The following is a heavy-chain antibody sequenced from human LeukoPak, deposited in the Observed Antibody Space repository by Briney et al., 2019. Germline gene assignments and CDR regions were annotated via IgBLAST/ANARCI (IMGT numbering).Heavy chain of an antibody. D-gene: IGHD6-6*01. CDR3: ARSAVAARPRYFDY. J-gene: IGHJ4*02. Sequence: VASVKVSCKASGGTFSSYAISWVRQAPGQGLEWMGGIIPIFGTANYAQKFQGRVTITADESTSTAYMELSSLRSGDTAVYYCARSAVAARPRYFDYWGQGTLVTVSS. CDR1: GGTFSSYA. CDR2: IIPIFGTA. V-gene: IGHV1-69*13.